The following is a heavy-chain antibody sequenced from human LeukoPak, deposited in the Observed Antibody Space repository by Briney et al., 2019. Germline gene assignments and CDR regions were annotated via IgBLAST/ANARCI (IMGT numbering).Heavy chain of an antibody. CDR1: GFTFSSYA. CDR2: ISYDGSNK. V-gene: IGHV3-30*04. Sequence: GRSLRLSCAASGFTFSSYAMHWVRQAPGKGLEWVAVISYDGSNKYYADSVKGRFTISRDNSKSTLYLQMNSLRAEDTAVYYCARYDSSSWSRIMDVWGQGTTVTVSS. J-gene: IGHJ6*02. D-gene: IGHD6-13*01. CDR3: ARYDSSSWSRIMDV.